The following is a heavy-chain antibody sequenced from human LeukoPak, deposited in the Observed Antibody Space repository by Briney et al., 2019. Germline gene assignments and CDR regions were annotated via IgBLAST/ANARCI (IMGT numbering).Heavy chain of an antibody. D-gene: IGHD2-2*01. V-gene: IGHV4-39*01. CDR2: IYYRGST. CDR1: GGSISSSPYY. Sequence: PSETLSLTCTVSGGSISSSPYYWGWIRQPPGKGLEWIGTIYYRGSTYSNPSLNSRVTIPLDTSKNQFSLRLRSVTAADTALYYCARRYLSDGILSTFDPWGQGTLVTVSS. CDR3: ARRYLSDGILSTFDP. J-gene: IGHJ5*02.